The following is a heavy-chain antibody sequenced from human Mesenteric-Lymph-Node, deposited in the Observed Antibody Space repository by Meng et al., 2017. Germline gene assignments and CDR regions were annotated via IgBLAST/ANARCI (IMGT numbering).Heavy chain of an antibody. Sequence: GESLKISCAASGFTFSLYEMNWVRQAPGKGLEWISFITNGGETTHHADSVKGRFTTSRDNAGNSVYLHMNSLRGDDTAIYYCVRAKVGGTWGDSWGRGTLVTVSS. D-gene: IGHD1-26*01. V-gene: IGHV3-48*03. CDR1: GFTFSLYE. CDR2: ITNGGETT. CDR3: VRAKVGGTWGDS. J-gene: IGHJ1*01.